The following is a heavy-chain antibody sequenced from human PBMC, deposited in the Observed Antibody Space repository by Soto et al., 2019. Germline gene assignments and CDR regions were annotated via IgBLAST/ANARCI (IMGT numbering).Heavy chain of an antibody. V-gene: IGHV4-59*08. CDR2: IYYSGST. CDR1: CSSIPNYY. D-gene: IGHD5-18*01. CDR3: ARHRYSYGVYYFDY. J-gene: IGHJ4*02. Sequence: SDTLYLTFLISCSSIPNYYWSWIRQPPGKGLEWIGYIYYSGSTNYHPSLTSRVTISVDTSKNQFSLKLSSVTAADTAVYYCARHRYSYGVYYFDYWGQG.